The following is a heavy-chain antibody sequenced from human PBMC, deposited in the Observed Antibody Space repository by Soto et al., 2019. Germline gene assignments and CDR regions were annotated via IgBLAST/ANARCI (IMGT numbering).Heavy chain of an antibody. CDR3: ARDHVCGGDCYSGLLIAY. J-gene: IGHJ4*02. CDR1: GYTFTSYY. CDR2: INPSGGST. V-gene: IGHV1-46*01. Sequence: ASVKVSCKASGYTFTSYYMHWVRQAPGQGLEWMGIINPSGGSTSYAQKFQGRVTMTRDTSTSTVYMELSSLRSEDTAVYYCARDHVCGGDCYSGLLIAYWGQGTLVTVSS. D-gene: IGHD2-21*02.